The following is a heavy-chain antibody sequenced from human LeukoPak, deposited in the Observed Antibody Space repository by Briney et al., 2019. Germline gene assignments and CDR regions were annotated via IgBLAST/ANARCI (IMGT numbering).Heavy chain of an antibody. CDR1: GYTFTRYY. D-gene: IGHD1-1*01. J-gene: IGHJ4*02. CDR2: INPNSGGA. Sequence: ASVKVSCKASGYTFTRYYIYWVRQAPGQGLEWMGWINPNSGGANYAQKFQVRITMTRDRSSSTAYMELSRLRSDDTAVYYCARGRDELDYWGQGTLVTVSS. V-gene: IGHV1-2*02. CDR3: ARGRDELDY.